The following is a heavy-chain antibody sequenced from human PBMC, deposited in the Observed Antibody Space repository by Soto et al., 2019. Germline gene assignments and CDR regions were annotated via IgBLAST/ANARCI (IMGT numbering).Heavy chain of an antibody. D-gene: IGHD6-19*01. CDR2: TYYRSKWYN. CDR3: AREVAVTGTGYSYFGLDV. V-gene: IGHV6-1*01. Sequence: SQTLSLTCAISGDSVSSNSAAWNWIRQSPLRGLEWLGRTYYRSKWYNEYSLSVKNRITINPDTSENQFFLQLNSVTPEDTALYYCAREVAVTGTGYSYFGLDVWGQGTTVTVSS. CDR1: GDSVSSNSAA. J-gene: IGHJ6*02.